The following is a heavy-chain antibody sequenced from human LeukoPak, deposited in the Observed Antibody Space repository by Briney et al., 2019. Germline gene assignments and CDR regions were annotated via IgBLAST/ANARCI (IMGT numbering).Heavy chain of an antibody. D-gene: IGHD3-10*01. Sequence: GGSLRLSCAASGFTFSSYAMSWVRQAPGKGLEWVSAISGSGGSTYYADSVKGRFTISRDNSKNTLYLQMNSLRAEDTAVYYCARKGRYGSGFFDYWGQGTLVTVSS. CDR3: ARKGRYGSGFFDY. V-gene: IGHV3-23*01. CDR2: ISGSGGST. J-gene: IGHJ4*02. CDR1: GFTFSSYA.